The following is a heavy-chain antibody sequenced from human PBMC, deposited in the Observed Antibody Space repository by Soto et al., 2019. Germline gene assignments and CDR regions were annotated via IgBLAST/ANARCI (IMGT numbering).Heavy chain of an antibody. CDR2: ISYDGGNK. D-gene: IGHD1-26*01. Sequence: QVQLVESGGGVVQPGRSLRLSCAASGFTFSSYAIHWVRQAPGKGLEWVAVISYDGGNKYYADTVKGRFTISRDNSKSTLDLQMNSLRAEDTAVYYWARDYEWELLAAFDIWGQGRMVTVSS. V-gene: IGHV3-30-3*01. CDR1: GFTFSSYA. J-gene: IGHJ3*02. CDR3: ARDYEWELLAAFDI.